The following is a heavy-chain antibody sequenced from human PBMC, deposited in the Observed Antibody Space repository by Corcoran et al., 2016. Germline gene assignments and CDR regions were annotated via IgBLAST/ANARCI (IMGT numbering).Heavy chain of an antibody. J-gene: IGHJ3*02. Sequence: QLQLQESGPGLVKPSETLSLTCTVSGGSISSSSYYWGWIRQPPGKGLEWIGSIYYSGSTYNNPSLKSRVTISVDTSKNQFSLKLSSVTAADTAVYYGARDPGDYALDIWGQGTMVTVSS. CDR1: GGSISSSSYY. D-gene: IGHD2-21*02. CDR2: IYYSGST. V-gene: IGHV4-39*07. CDR3: ARDPGDYALDI.